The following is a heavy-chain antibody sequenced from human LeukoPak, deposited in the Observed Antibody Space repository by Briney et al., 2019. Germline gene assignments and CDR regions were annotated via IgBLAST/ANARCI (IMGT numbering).Heavy chain of an antibody. CDR2: INSDGSST. D-gene: IGHD3-16*01. CDR3: ARDSEVTFGGFDP. CDR1: GSTFSSYW. V-gene: IGHV3-74*01. J-gene: IGHJ5*02. Sequence: GGSLRLSCAASGSTFSSYWMHWVRQAPGKGLLWVSRINSDGSSTSYADSVKGRFTISRDNAKNTLYLQMNSLRDEDTAVYYCARDSEVTFGGFDPWGRGTLVTVSS.